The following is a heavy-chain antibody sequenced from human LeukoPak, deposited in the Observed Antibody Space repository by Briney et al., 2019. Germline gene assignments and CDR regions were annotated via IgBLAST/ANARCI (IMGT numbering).Heavy chain of an antibody. J-gene: IGHJ5*02. Sequence: PGGSLKLSCAASGFTFSGSAIHWVRQSSGKALEWVGQIDKKDKGYATATAYAASVKGRFTIYRDDSINTAYLQMKSLKTEDTALYYCTRDSGTYNSFDPWGQGTLVTVSS. D-gene: IGHD1-26*01. CDR2: IDKKDKGYATAT. V-gene: IGHV3-73*01. CDR1: GFTFSGSA. CDR3: TRDSGTYNSFDP.